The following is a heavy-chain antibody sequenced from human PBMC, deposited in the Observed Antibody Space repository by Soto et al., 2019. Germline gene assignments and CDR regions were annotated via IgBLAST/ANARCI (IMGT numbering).Heavy chain of an antibody. V-gene: IGHV1-69*04. J-gene: IGHJ3*02. CDR1: GGTFSSYT. D-gene: IGHD6-13*01. Sequence: SVKVSCKASGGTFSSYTISWVRQAPGQGLEWMGRIIPILGIANYAQKFQGRVTITADKSTSTAYMELSSLRSEDTAVYYCAREGYSSSWYAWGAFDIWGQGTMVT. CDR2: IIPILGIA. CDR3: AREGYSSSWYAWGAFDI.